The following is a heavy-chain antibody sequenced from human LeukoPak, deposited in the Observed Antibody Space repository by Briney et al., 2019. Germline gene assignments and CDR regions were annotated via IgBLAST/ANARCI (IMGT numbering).Heavy chain of an antibody. V-gene: IGHV3-23*01. CDR2: ICGSGGNT. Sequence: GGSLRLSCAASGFTFSSYAMTWVRQAPGKGLEWVSAICGSGGNTYYADSVKGRFTISRDNSKNTLYLQMNRLRAEDTAIYYCAKRIPCNSISCNLGYWGQETLGTVSS. J-gene: IGHJ4*02. CDR1: GFTFSSYA. CDR3: AKRIPCNSISCNLGY. D-gene: IGHD2/OR15-2a*01.